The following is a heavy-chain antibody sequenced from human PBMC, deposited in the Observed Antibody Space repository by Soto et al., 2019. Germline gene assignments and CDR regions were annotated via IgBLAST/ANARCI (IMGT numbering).Heavy chain of an antibody. CDR3: ARRKERSGPYYLDL. J-gene: IGHJ4*02. CDR2: MNPNNGNA. V-gene: IGHV1-8*02. D-gene: IGHD6-25*01. Sequence: ASVKVSCKASGYTFIGYYIHWVRQAAGQGLEWMGWMNPNNGNAGFAQKFRGRINMTRNTSISTAYLELSSLRSDDSAVYFCARRKERSGPYYLDLWGQGTQVTVSS. CDR1: GYTFIGYY.